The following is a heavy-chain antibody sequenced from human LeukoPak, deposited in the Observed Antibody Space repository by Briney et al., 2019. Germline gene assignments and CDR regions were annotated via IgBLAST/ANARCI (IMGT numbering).Heavy chain of an antibody. J-gene: IGHJ4*02. CDR3: ARSPTVVVPAAITSYYFDY. Sequence: ASVKVSCKASGYTFTSYAISWVRQAPGQGLEWVGWINAYNGNTNYAQELQGRVTMTTDTSTSTAYMDLRSLRSDDTAVYYCARSPTVVVPAAITSYYFDYWGQGTLVTVSS. CDR1: GYTFTSYA. CDR2: INAYNGNT. D-gene: IGHD2-2*01. V-gene: IGHV1-18*01.